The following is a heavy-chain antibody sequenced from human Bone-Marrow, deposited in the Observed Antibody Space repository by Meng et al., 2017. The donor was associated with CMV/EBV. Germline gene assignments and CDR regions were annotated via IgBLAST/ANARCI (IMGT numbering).Heavy chain of an antibody. J-gene: IGHJ6*02. D-gene: IGHD2-2*01. Sequence: ASVKVSCKASGYTFTSYDINWVRQATGQGLEWMGWMNPNSGNTGYAQKFQGRVTMTTDTSTSTAYMELRSLRSDDTAVYYCARDRVVVPAAHGDYYYGMDVWGQGTTVTVSS. V-gene: IGHV1-8*01. CDR1: GYTFTSYD. CDR3: ARDRVVVPAAHGDYYYGMDV. CDR2: MNPNSGNT.